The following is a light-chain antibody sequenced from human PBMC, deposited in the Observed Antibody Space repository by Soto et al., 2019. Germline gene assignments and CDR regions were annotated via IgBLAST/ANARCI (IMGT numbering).Light chain of an antibody. CDR2: RNN. Sequence: QSVLTQPPSASGTPGQRVTISCSGSSSNIGSNYVYWYQQLPGTAPKLLIYRNNQRPSGVPDRFSGSKSGTSASLAISGHRSEDEADYYCAAWDDSLSGRYVFGTGTKLTVL. CDR1: SSNIGSNY. CDR3: AAWDDSLSGRYV. V-gene: IGLV1-47*01. J-gene: IGLJ1*01.